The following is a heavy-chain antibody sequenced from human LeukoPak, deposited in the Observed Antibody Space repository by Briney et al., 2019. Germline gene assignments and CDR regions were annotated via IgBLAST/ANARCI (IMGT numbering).Heavy chain of an antibody. D-gene: IGHD6-13*01. V-gene: IGHV4-38-2*02. CDR2: IYNSGST. CDR3: ARAYRSSWYFNWFDP. CDR1: GYSTSSGYL. Sequence: PSETLSLTCTVSGYSTSSGYLWGWIRPPPGKGLGWIGTIYNSGSTYYNASLESRVTISVDKSKNQFSLKLITLTAADTAVYYCARAYRSSWYFNWFDPWGKGTLVTASS. J-gene: IGHJ5*02.